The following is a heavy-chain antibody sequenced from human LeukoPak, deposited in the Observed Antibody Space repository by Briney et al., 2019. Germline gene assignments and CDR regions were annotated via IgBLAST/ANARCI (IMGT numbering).Heavy chain of an antibody. CDR1: GFTFSSYW. V-gene: IGHV3-74*01. D-gene: IGHD2-15*01. CDR2: TNSDGSST. Sequence: GGSLRLSCAASGFTFSSYWMHWVRQAPGKGLVWVSRTNSDGSSTSYADSVRGRFTISRDNAKNTLYLQMNSLRAEDTAVYYCASRDQNCSGGSCYPIDYWGQGTLVTVSS. CDR3: ASRDQNCSGGSCYPIDY. J-gene: IGHJ4*02.